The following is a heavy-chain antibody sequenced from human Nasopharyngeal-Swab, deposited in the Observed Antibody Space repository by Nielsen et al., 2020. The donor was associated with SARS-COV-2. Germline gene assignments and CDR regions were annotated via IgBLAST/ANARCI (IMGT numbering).Heavy chain of an antibody. CDR1: GFTFSNFR. V-gene: IGHV3-48*01. Sequence: GESLKISCAASGFTFSNFRMNWVRQAPGKGLEWVSCISSNSDSKYYTDSVKGRFTISTDNSKNTLYLQMNSLRAEDTAVYYCAKDLLFGMAAPGTFGFDYWGQGTLVTVSS. CDR3: AKDLLFGMAAPGTFGFDY. D-gene: IGHD6-13*01. CDR2: ISSNSDSK. J-gene: IGHJ4*02.